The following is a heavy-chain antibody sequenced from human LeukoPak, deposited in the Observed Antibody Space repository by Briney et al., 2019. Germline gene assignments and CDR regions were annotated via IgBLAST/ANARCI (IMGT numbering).Heavy chain of an antibody. V-gene: IGHV3-30*18. D-gene: IGHD5-18*01. CDR3: AKELRGYSYGLRNNWFDP. J-gene: IGHJ5*02. Sequence: PGRSLRLSCAASGFTFSSYGMHWVRQAPGKGLEWVAVISYDGSNKYYADSVKGRFTISRGNSKNTLYLQMNSLRAEDTAVYYCAKELRGYSYGLRNNWFDPWGQGTLVTVSS. CDR1: GFTFSSYG. CDR2: ISYDGSNK.